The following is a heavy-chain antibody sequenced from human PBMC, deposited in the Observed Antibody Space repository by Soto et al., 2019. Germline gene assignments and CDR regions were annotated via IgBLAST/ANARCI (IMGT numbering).Heavy chain of an antibody. Sequence: QVPLVESGGGLVKPGGSLRLSCAVSGFTFNDYQMTWFRQAPGKGLEWVSRISSTGSYADYADSVKGRFTASRDNANNTVYLQMDSLRDEDTAVYFCARIVGLRLNDYWGQGTLVIVSS. V-gene: IGHV3-11*05. J-gene: IGHJ4*02. CDR1: GFTFNDYQ. CDR3: ARIVGLRLNDY. CDR2: ISSTGSYA. D-gene: IGHD1-26*01.